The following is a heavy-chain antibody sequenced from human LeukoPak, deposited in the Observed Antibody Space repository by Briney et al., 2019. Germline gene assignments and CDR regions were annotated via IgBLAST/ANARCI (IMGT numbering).Heavy chain of an antibody. Sequence: ASVKVSCKASGGTFSSYAFSWVRQAPGQGLEWMGGIIPMFGTANYAQKFQGRVTITADESTSTAYMELSSLRSEDTAVYYCARSYSSSWYSFDYWGQGTLVTVSS. CDR1: GGTFSSYA. CDR3: ARSYSSSWYSFDY. V-gene: IGHV1-69*13. CDR2: IIPMFGTA. D-gene: IGHD6-13*01. J-gene: IGHJ4*02.